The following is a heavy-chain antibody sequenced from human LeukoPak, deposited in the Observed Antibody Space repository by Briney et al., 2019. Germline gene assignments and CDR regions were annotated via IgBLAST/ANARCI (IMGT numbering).Heavy chain of an antibody. D-gene: IGHD4-23*01. Sequence: GASVKVSCKVSGYTLTELSMHWVRQAPGKGLEWMGGFDPEDGETIYAQKFQGRVTMTEDTSTDTAYMELSSLRSEDTAVYYCATQWLDYGGNGLPDYWGQGTLVTVSS. J-gene: IGHJ4*02. V-gene: IGHV1-24*01. CDR2: FDPEDGET. CDR3: ATQWLDYGGNGLPDY. CDR1: GYTLTELS.